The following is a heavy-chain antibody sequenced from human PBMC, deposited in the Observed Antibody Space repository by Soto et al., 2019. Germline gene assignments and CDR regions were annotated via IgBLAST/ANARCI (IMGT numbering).Heavy chain of an antibody. D-gene: IGHD3-10*01. CDR3: AAMGGVTMVRGVIIIGAFDI. CDR1: GFTFTSSA. J-gene: IGHJ3*02. Sequence: GASVKVSCKASGFTFTSSAMQWVRQARGQRLEWIGWIVVGSGNTNYAQKFQERVTITRDMSTSTAYMELSSLRSEDTAVYYCAAMGGVTMVRGVIIIGAFDIWGQGTMVTVSS. CDR2: IVVGSGNT. V-gene: IGHV1-58*02.